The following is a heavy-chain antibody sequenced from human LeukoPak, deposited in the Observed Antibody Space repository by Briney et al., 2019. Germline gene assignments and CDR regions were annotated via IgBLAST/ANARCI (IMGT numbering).Heavy chain of an antibody. CDR2: INHSGST. J-gene: IGHJ3*02. CDR3: ARQAPRDSSGYYLLQFGAFDI. D-gene: IGHD3-22*01. Sequence: SETLSLTCAVYGGSFSGYYWSWIRQPPGKGLEWIGEINHSGSTNYNPSLKSRVTISVDTSKNQFSLKLSSVTAADTAVYCCARQAPRDSSGYYLLQFGAFDIWGQGTMVTVSS. CDR1: GGSFSGYY. V-gene: IGHV4-34*01.